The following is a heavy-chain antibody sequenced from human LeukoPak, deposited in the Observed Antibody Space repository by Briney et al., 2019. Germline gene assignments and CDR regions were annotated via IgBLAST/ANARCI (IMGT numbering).Heavy chain of an antibody. Sequence: PGGSLRLSCAASGFTFNTYGMHWVRQAPGKGLEWVSAISGSGGSTYYADSVKGRFTISRDNSKNTLYLQMNSLRAEDTAVYYCAKGAHYYDSSSYLDYWGQGTLVTVSS. CDR1: GFTFNTYG. CDR2: ISGSGGST. J-gene: IGHJ4*02. CDR3: AKGAHYYDSSSYLDY. V-gene: IGHV3-23*01. D-gene: IGHD3-22*01.